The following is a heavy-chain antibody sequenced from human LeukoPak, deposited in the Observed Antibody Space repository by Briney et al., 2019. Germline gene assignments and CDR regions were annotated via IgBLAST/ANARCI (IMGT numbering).Heavy chain of an antibody. CDR3: ARETKTYYYDSSGYSLFET. V-gene: IGHV3-7*01. Sequence: GGSLRLSCAASGFTFSSYGMHWVRQAPGKGLEWVASVKEDGSEKNYVDSVKGRFTMSRDNAKNSVYLQMNSLRAEDTAVYYCARETKTYYYDSSGYSLFETWGQGTMVTVSS. D-gene: IGHD3-22*01. CDR2: VKEDGSEK. CDR1: GFTFSSYG. J-gene: IGHJ3*02.